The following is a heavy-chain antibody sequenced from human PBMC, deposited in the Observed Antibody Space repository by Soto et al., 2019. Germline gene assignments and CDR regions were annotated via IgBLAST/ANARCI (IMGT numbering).Heavy chain of an antibody. CDR3: ARVRHYGSGSYESWKYYYYGMDV. CDR2: ISAYNGNT. CDR1: GYTFTSYG. Sequence: ASVKVSCKASGYTFTSYGISWVRQAPGQGLEWMGWISAYNGNTNYAQKLQGRVTMTTDTSTSTAYMEPRSLRSDDTAVYYCARVRHYGSGSYESWKYYYYGMDVWGQGTTVTVSS. V-gene: IGHV1-18*01. J-gene: IGHJ6*02. D-gene: IGHD3-10*01.